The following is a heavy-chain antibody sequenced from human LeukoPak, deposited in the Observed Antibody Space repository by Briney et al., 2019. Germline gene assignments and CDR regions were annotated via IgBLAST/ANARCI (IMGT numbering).Heavy chain of an antibody. CDR1: VGSFSGYY. Sequence: SETLSLTCAVYVGSFSGYYWSWIRQPPGKGLEWIGEINPTGVTEWIGEINHSGSTNYNPSLKSRVTISADTSKNQFSLKLSSVTAADTAVYYCARTGSTYSYGYLADWGQGTLVTVSS. J-gene: IGHJ4*02. CDR3: ARTGSTYSYGYLAD. V-gene: IGHV4-34*01. D-gene: IGHD5-18*01. CDR2: INHSGST.